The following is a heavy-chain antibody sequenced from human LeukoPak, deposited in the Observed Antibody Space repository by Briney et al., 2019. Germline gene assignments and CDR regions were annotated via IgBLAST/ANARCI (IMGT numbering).Heavy chain of an antibody. CDR2: ISKSGSTI. V-gene: IGHV3-11*04. J-gene: IGHJ4*02. D-gene: IGHD3-22*01. CDR1: GFTFSDYY. Sequence: GGSLRLSCAASGFTFSDYYMTWIRRAPGKGLEWVSYISKSGSTIYYADSVKGRFTMSRDNAKNSLYLQMNSLRAEDTAVYYCARGRSYYDSSGPVDCWGQGTLVTVSS. CDR3: ARGRSYYDSSGPVDC.